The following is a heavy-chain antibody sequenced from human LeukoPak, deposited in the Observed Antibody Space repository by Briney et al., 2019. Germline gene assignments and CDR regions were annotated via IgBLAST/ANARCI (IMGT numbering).Heavy chain of an antibody. CDR2: IYYTGST. D-gene: IGHD3-10*01. V-gene: IGHV4-59*01. CDR1: GGSLSRYY. J-gene: IGHJ1*01. CDR3: VRHYYDSGAGEGYFQN. Sequence: PSETLSLTCAVSGGSLSRYYWSWIRQPPGAGPEWIGYIYYTGSTNYNPSLQSRVTIPLESSTTQFSLNLNSLTTEDTAVYYCVRHYYDSGAGEGYFQNWGQGTLVTVSS.